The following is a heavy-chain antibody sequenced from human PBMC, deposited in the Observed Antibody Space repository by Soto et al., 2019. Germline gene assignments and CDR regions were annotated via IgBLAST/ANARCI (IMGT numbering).Heavy chain of an antibody. D-gene: IGHD3-9*01. CDR2: IWYDGSNK. Sequence: GGSLRLSCAASGFTFSSYGMHWVRQAPGKGLEWVAVIWYDGSNKYYADSVKGRFTISRDNSKNTLYLQMNSLRAEDTAVYYCARSEGILTGYYNYYYMDVWGKGTTVTVSS. V-gene: IGHV3-33*01. J-gene: IGHJ6*03. CDR1: GFTFSSYG. CDR3: ARSEGILTGYYNYYYMDV.